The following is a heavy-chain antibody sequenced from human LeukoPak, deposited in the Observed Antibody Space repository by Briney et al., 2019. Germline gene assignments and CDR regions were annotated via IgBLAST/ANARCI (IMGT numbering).Heavy chain of an antibody. CDR1: GFTLSRNY. CDR3: AREIIQLPGYDY. J-gene: IGHJ4*02. D-gene: IGHD5-18*01. V-gene: IGHV3-53*01. Sequence: PGGSLRLSCAASGFTLSRNYMSWGRQAPGKGLGWVSVIYSGGSTYYPDSVKGRFTISRDNSKNTLYLPMNSLRAEDTAVYYCAREIIQLPGYDYWGQGTLVTVSS. CDR2: IYSGGST.